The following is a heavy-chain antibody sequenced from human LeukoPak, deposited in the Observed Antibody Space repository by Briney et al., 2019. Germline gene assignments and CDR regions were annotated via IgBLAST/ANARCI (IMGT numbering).Heavy chain of an antibody. D-gene: IGHD6-19*01. Sequence: SETLSLTCTVSGGSISSYYWSWIRQPPGKGLEWIGYIYYSGSTNYNPSLKNRVTISVDTSKNQFSLKLSSVTAADTAVYYCARGYSSGWYVNWFDPWGQGTLVTVSS. CDR1: GGSISSYY. CDR2: IYYSGST. CDR3: ARGYSSGWYVNWFDP. J-gene: IGHJ5*02. V-gene: IGHV4-59*01.